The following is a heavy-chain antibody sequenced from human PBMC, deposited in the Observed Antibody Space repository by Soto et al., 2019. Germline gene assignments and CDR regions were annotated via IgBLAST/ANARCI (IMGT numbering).Heavy chain of an antibody. CDR3: ASQAVVVLAAMIIVVVVAVNDAFDI. Sequence: GASVKVSCKASGYTFTYCSLHWLQQAPGQGLERMRWITLYNGNTNYAKKFQGRVTITRDMSLRTAYIELSSLRSEDSAVYYWASQAVVVLAAMIIVVVVAVNDAFDIWGQGTMVTVS. CDR1: GYTFTYCS. V-gene: IGHV1-45*02. J-gene: IGHJ3*02. CDR2: ITLYNGNT. D-gene: IGHD2-15*01.